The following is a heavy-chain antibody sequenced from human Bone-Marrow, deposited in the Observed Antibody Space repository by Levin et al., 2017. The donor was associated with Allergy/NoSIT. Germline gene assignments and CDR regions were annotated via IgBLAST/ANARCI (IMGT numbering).Heavy chain of an antibody. CDR1: GFTVSSNY. J-gene: IGHJ6*02. CDR3: ARDSVTGTRYYYYGMDV. Sequence: ETLSLTCAASGFTVSSNYMSWVRQAPGKGLEWVSVIYGGGATYYADSVKGRFTISRDISKNTLYLQMNSLTAEDTAVYYCARDSVTGTRYYYYGMDVWGQGTTVTVSS. V-gene: IGHV3-53*01. CDR2: IYGGGAT. D-gene: IGHD6-19*01.